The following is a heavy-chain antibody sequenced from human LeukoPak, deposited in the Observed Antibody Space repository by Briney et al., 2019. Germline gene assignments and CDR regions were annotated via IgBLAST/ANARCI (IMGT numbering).Heavy chain of an antibody. CDR1: GFTFSSYA. CDR3: ARDRFYSSSSETALGY. D-gene: IGHD6-6*01. J-gene: IGHJ4*02. CDR2: ISYDGSNK. V-gene: IGHV3-30*04. Sequence: GGSLRLSCAASGFTFSSYAMHWVRQAPGKGLEWVAVISYDGSNKYYADSVKGRFTISRDNSKNTLYLQMNSLRAEDTAVYYCARDRFYSSSSETALGYWGQGTLVTVSS.